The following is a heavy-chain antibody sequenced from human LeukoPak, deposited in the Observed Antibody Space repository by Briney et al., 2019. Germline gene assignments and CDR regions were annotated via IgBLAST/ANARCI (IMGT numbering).Heavy chain of an antibody. D-gene: IGHD6-13*01. CDR3: ARVGSSSLDY. V-gene: IGHV1-2*02. CDR1: EYTFTGYY. J-gene: IGHJ4*02. Sequence: ASVNVSCKASEYTFTGYYMHWVRPAPGQGLDWMGWINPNSGGTNYAQKFQGRVTMTRDTSISTAYMELSRLRSDDTAVYYCARVGSSSLDYWGQGTLVTVSS. CDR2: INPNSGGT.